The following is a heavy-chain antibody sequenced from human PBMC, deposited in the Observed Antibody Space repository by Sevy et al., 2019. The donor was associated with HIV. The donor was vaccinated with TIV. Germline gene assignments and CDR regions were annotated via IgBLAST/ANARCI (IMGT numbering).Heavy chain of an antibody. V-gene: IGHV4-39*01. CDR2: IYYSGST. J-gene: IGHJ6*02. Sequence: SETLSLTCTVSGGSISSSSYYWGWIRQPPGKGLEWIGSIYYSGSTYYNPSLKSRVTMSVDTSKNQFSLKLSSVTAADTAVYYCARLGQYHYYYGMDVWGQGTTVTVSS. CDR3: ARLGQYHYYYGMDV. CDR1: GGSISSSSYY.